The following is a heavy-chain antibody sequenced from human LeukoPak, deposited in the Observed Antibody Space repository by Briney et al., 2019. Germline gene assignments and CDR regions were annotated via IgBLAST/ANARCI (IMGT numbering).Heavy chain of an antibody. CDR2: ISAYNGNT. J-gene: IGHJ5*02. Sequence: GASVTVSCTASGYTFTSYGISWVRQAPGQGLEWMGWISAYNGNTNYAQKLQGRVTMTTDTSTSTAYMELRSLRSDDTAVYYCAKVPHYDSSGYSNWFDPWGQGTLVTVSS. CDR3: AKVPHYDSSGYSNWFDP. D-gene: IGHD3-22*01. V-gene: IGHV1-18*01. CDR1: GYTFTSYG.